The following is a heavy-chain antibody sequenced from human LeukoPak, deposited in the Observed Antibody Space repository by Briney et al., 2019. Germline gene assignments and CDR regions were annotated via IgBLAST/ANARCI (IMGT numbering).Heavy chain of an antibody. D-gene: IGHD3-22*01. CDR1: GYIFTSYY. V-gene: IGHV1-46*01. CDR2: INPSGGST. Sequence: ASVKVSCKASGYIFTSYYMHWVRQAPGQGLEWMGIINPSGGSTSYAQKFQGRVTMTRDTSTSTVYMELSSLRSEDTAVYYCAIADDSSGYYHNWFDPWGQGTLVTVSS. CDR3: AIADDSSGYYHNWFDP. J-gene: IGHJ5*02.